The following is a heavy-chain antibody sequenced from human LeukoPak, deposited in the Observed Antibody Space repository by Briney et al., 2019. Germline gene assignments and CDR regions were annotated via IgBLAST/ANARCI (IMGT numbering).Heavy chain of an antibody. CDR3: ARDRSGSDY. D-gene: IGHD6-19*01. CDR2: INHSGST. Sequence: SETLSLTCAVYGGSFSGYYWSWIRQPPGKGLEWIGEINHSGSTNYNPSLKSRVTISVDTSKNQSSLKLSSVTAADAAVYYCARDRSGSDYWGQGTLVTVSS. J-gene: IGHJ4*02. CDR1: GGSFSGYY. V-gene: IGHV4-34*01.